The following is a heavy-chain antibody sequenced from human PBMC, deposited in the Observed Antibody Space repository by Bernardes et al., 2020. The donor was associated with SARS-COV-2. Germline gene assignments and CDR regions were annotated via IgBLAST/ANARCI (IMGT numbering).Heavy chain of an antibody. CDR1: GGSMSRNY. J-gene: IGHJ6*02. V-gene: IGHV4-59*12. CDR3: ARVTAVAGNYYYYGMDV. D-gene: IGHD6-19*01. Sequence: SETLSLTCTVSGGSMSRNYWSWVRQSPGRGLEWIGYIYYRGSTNYNPSLKSRVTMSVDTSKNQFSLKLSSVTAADTAVYYCARVTAVAGNYYYYGMDVWGQGTTVTVSS. CDR2: IYYRGST.